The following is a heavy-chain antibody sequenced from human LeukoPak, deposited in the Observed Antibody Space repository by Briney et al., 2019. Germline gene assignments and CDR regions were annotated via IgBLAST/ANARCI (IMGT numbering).Heavy chain of an antibody. CDR3: AKDRVNYGDLDY. J-gene: IGHJ4*02. D-gene: IGHD4-17*01. Sequence: GGSLRLSCAASGFTVSSYWVTYVRQAPRKGLEWVAKIKQDGSEKYNVDAVKGRFTISRDNAKRSLYLQMNSLRAEDTAVYYCAKDRVNYGDLDYWGQGTLVTVSS. CDR2: IKQDGSEK. CDR1: GFTVSSYW. V-gene: IGHV3-7*01.